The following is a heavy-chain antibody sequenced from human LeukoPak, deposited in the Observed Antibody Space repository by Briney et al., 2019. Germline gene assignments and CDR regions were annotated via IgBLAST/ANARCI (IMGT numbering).Heavy chain of an antibody. CDR2: INPSGGST. CDR1: GYTFTSYY. Sequence: ASVKVSCKASGYTFTSYYMHWVRQAPGQGLEWMGIINPSGGSTSYAQKFQGRVTMTRDTFTSTVYMELSSLRSEDTAVYHCARPQLYSSSSPDFDYWGQGTLVTVSS. CDR3: ARPQLYSSSSPDFDY. J-gene: IGHJ4*02. D-gene: IGHD6-6*01. V-gene: IGHV1-46*01.